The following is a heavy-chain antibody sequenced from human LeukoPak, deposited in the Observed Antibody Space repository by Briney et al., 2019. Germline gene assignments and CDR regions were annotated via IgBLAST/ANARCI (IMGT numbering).Heavy chain of an antibody. CDR3: AREVVPAAIGWFDP. CDR1: GGSFSGYY. D-gene: IGHD2-2*01. CDR2: INHSGST. V-gene: IGHV4-34*01. J-gene: IGHJ5*02. Sequence: SETLSLTCAVYGGSFSGYYWSWIRQPPGKGLEWIGEINHSGSTNYNPSLKGRVTISVDTSKNQFSLKLSSVTAADTAVYYCAREVVPAAIGWFDPWGQGTLVTVSS.